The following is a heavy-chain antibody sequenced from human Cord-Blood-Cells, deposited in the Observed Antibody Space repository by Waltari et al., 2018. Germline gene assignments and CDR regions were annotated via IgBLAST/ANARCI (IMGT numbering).Heavy chain of an antibody. Sequence: QVQLVQSGAEVKKPVASVKVSCKASGYTFTSYAMHWVRQAPGQRLEWMGWINAGNGNTKYSQKFQGRVTITRDTSASTAYMELSSLRSEDTAVYYCARVIGSYYYFDYWGQGTLVTVSS. CDR1: GYTFTSYA. J-gene: IGHJ4*02. CDR3: ARVIGSYYYFDY. CDR2: INAGNGNT. V-gene: IGHV1-3*01. D-gene: IGHD1-26*01.